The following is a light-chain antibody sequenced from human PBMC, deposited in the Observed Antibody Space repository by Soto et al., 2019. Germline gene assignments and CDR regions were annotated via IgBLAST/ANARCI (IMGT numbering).Light chain of an antibody. CDR2: GAS. CDR3: QQHGSSPIT. Sequence: TQSATILSVSPGERATLSCRASRSVTNNYLAWHQQKPGQTPRLLIYGASSRATGIPDRVSGSGSGTEFTLTISRLEPEDFAVYYCQQHGSSPITFGQGTRLEIK. CDR1: RSVTNNY. J-gene: IGKJ5*01. V-gene: IGKV3-20*01.